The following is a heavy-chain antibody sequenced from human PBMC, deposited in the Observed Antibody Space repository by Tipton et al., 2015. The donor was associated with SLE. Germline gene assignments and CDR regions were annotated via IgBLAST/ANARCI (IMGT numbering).Heavy chain of an antibody. CDR2: IWYDGSNK. D-gene: IGHD6-13*01. Sequence: PLRLSCAASGFTFSSYGMHWVRQAPGKGLEWVAVIWYDGSNKYYADSVKGRFTISRDNSMNTLYLQMNSLRAEDTAVYYCASSSWYVDWFDPWGQGTLVTVSS. CDR1: GFTFSSYG. V-gene: IGHV3-33*08. J-gene: IGHJ5*02. CDR3: ASSSWYVDWFDP.